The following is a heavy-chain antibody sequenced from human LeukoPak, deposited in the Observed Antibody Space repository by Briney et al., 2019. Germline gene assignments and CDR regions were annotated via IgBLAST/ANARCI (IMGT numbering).Heavy chain of an antibody. CDR2: MNPNSGNT. Sequence: ASVKVSCKASGYTFTSYDINWVRQATGQGLVWMGWMNPNSGNTGYAQKFQGRVTMTRNTSISTAYMELSSLRSEDTAVYYCGRARGGGVKYYYYGMDVWGQGTTVTVSS. D-gene: IGHD3-16*01. CDR1: GYTFTSYD. J-gene: IGHJ6*02. CDR3: GRARGGGVKYYYYGMDV. V-gene: IGHV1-8*01.